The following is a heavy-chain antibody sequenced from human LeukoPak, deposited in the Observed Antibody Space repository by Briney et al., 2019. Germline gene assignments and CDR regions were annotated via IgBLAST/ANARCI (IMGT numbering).Heavy chain of an antibody. CDR3: AKATITMVRGVIFYYYYYMDV. CDR1: GFTFSSYD. J-gene: IGHJ6*03. Sequence: GGSLRLSCAASGFTFSSYDIHWVRQATGKGLEWVSGIGTAGEIYYPGSVKGRFTISRENAKNSLYLQMNSLRAGDTAVYYCAKATITMVRGVIFYYYYYMDVWGKGTTVTISS. D-gene: IGHD3-10*01. V-gene: IGHV3-13*01. CDR2: IGTAGEI.